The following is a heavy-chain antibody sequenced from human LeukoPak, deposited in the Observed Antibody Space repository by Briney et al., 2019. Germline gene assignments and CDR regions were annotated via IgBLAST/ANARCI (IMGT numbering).Heavy chain of an antibody. CDR1: GFTVSSNY. Sequence: GGSLRLSCAASGFTVSSNYMSWVRQAPGGGLEWVSVIYSGGSTYYADSVKGRFTISRDNSKKTLYLQMNSLRAEDTAVYYCARDRIVYYGSGSYYGVYFDYWGQGTLVTVSS. CDR2: IYSGGST. D-gene: IGHD3-10*01. V-gene: IGHV3-66*01. J-gene: IGHJ4*02. CDR3: ARDRIVYYGSGSYYGVYFDY.